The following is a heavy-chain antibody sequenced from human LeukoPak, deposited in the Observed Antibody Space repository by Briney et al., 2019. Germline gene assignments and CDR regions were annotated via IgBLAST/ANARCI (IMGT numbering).Heavy chain of an antibody. CDR1: GGSISSYY. Sequence: SETLSLTCTVSGGSISSYYWSWTRQPPGKGLEWIGYIYYSGSTNYNPSLKSRVTISVDTSKNQFSLKLSSVTAADTAVYYCARTESVTNWFDPWGQGTLVTVSS. J-gene: IGHJ5*02. CDR3: ARTESVTNWFDP. V-gene: IGHV4-59*01. D-gene: IGHD4-17*01. CDR2: IYYSGST.